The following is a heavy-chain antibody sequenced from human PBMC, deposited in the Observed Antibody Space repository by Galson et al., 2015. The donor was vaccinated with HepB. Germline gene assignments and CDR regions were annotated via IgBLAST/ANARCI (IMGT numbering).Heavy chain of an antibody. V-gene: IGHV3-23*01. D-gene: IGHD6-13*01. CDR2: ISGSGGST. Sequence: SLRLSCAASGFTFSSYAMSWVRQAPGKGLEWVSAISGSGGSTYYADSVKGRFTISRDNSKNTLYLQMNSLRAEDTAVYYCAKSIDSSSWSVIPNDAFDIWGQGTMVTVSS. CDR3: AKSIDSSSWSVIPNDAFDI. CDR1: GFTFSSYA. J-gene: IGHJ3*02.